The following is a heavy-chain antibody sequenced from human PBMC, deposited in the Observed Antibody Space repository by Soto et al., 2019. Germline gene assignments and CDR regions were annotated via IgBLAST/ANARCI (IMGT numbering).Heavy chain of an antibody. J-gene: IGHJ4*02. CDR3: AKDRSRYSSGWYFPFDY. CDR1: GFTFSSYA. CDR2: ISGSGGST. D-gene: IGHD6-19*01. Sequence: LRLSCAASGFTFSSYAMSWVRQAPGKGLEWVSAISGSGGSTYYADSVKGRFTISRDNSKNTLYLQMNSLRAEDTAVYYCAKDRSRYSSGWYFPFDYWGQGTLVTVSS. V-gene: IGHV3-23*01.